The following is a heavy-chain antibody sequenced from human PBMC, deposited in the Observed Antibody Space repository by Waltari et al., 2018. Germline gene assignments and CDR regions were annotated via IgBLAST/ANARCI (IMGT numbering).Heavy chain of an antibody. CDR2: IYTSGST. CDR3: ARGTHGYSSGWQYYYMDV. V-gene: IGHV4-4*07. CDR1: GGSISSYY. Sequence: QVQLQESGPGLVKPSETLSLTCTVSGGSISSYYWSWIRQPAGKGLEWIGRIYTSGSTNHNPSLKSRVTMSVDTSKNQFSLKLSSVTAADTAVYYCARGTHGYSSGWQYYYMDVWGKGTTVTVSS. J-gene: IGHJ6*03. D-gene: IGHD6-19*01.